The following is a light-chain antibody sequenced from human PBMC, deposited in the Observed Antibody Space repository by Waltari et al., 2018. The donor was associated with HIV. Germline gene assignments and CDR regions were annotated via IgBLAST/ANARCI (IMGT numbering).Light chain of an antibody. V-gene: IGLV2-14*01. J-gene: IGLJ3*02. CDR2: EVS. CDR3: SSYTTSSTWV. CDR1: SSDIGGYKY. Sequence: QSALTQPASVSGSPGQSITISCTGTSSDIGGYKYVSWYQQQPGKAPKLMISEVSNRPSGLSNRFSGSKSGNTASLTISGLQAEDEADYYCSSYTTSSTWVFGGGTKLTVL.